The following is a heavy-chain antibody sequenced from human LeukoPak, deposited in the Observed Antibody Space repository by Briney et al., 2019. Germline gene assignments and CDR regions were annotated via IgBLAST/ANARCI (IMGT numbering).Heavy chain of an antibody. CDR1: GGSISSYY. V-gene: IGHV4-4*07. D-gene: IGHD3-22*01. Sequence: SETLSLTCTVSGGSISSYYWSWIRQPPGKGLEWIGRIYTSGSTNYNPSLKSRVTMSVDTSKNQFSLKLSSVTAADTAVYYCARATYYYDSSGYYHLYYYYYMDVWGKGTTVTVSS. CDR3: ARATYYYDSSGYYHLYYYYYMDV. CDR2: IYTSGST. J-gene: IGHJ6*03.